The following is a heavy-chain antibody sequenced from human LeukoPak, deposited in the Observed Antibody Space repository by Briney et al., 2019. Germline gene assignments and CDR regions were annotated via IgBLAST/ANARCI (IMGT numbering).Heavy chain of an antibody. D-gene: IGHD4-17*01. CDR2: ISGSGDST. Sequence: GGSLRLSCAASGFTFSSYAMSWVRQAPGKGLEWVSAISGSGDSTYYADSVKGRFTISRDNSKNTLYLQMNSLRAEDTAVYYCAPGFYGDYVFDYWGQGTLVTVSS. CDR3: APGFYGDYVFDY. CDR1: GFTFSSYA. J-gene: IGHJ4*02. V-gene: IGHV3-23*01.